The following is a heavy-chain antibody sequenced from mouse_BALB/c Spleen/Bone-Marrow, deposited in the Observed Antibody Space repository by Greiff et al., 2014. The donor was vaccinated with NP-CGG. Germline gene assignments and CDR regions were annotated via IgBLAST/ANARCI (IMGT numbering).Heavy chain of an antibody. CDR1: GFNIKDTY. Sequence: EVKLMESGAELVKPGASVKLSCTASGFNIKDTYMHWVKQRPEQGLEWIGRIDPANGNTKYDPKFQGRATITADTSSNTAYLQLSSLTSEDTAVYYCARSGRYGNYLAWFAYWGQGTLVTVSA. CDR2: IDPANGNT. V-gene: IGHV14-3*02. CDR3: ARSGRYGNYLAWFAY. D-gene: IGHD2-10*02. J-gene: IGHJ3*01.